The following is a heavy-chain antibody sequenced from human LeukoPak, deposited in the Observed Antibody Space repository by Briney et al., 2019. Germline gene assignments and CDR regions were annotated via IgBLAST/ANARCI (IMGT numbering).Heavy chain of an antibody. V-gene: IGHV4-59*13. J-gene: IGHJ3*01. Sequence: SETLSLTCTVSGGSISSYYWTWIRQPPGKGLEWIGDIYITGSTNYNPYLKRRVTMSVDTSRNQFSLRLSSVTAADTAVYYCARVRIGETSYDASDVWGLGTMVTVSS. CDR2: IYITGST. CDR3: ARVRIGETSYDASDV. D-gene: IGHD1-26*01. CDR1: GGSISSYY.